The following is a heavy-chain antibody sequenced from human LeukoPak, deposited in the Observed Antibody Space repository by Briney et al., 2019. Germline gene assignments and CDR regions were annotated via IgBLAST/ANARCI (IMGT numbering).Heavy chain of an antibody. Sequence: PSETLSLTCNVSGASISSYYWSWIRQPPGKGLEWIGYIHDSGSTDYNPSLKSRVIMSIDTSKNQLSLKMKSVTAADTAVYYCVRNIDDTLPDNYHVVNWFDPWGQGTLVTVSS. CDR1: GASISSYY. CDR2: IHDSGST. J-gene: IGHJ5*02. V-gene: IGHV4-59*01. CDR3: VRNIDDTLPDNYHVVNWFDP. D-gene: IGHD3-9*01.